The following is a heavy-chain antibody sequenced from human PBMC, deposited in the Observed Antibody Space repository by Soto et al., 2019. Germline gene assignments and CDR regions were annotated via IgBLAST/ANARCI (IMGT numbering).Heavy chain of an antibody. CDR1: GFTFSSYA. CDR2: ISGSGGST. J-gene: IGHJ5*02. Sequence: HPGGSLRLSCAASGFTFSSYAMSWVRQAPGKGLEWVSAISGSGGSTYYADSVKGRFTISRDNSKNTLYLQMNSLRAEDTAVYYCAKTPYYDILTGHALNWFDPWGQGTLVTVSS. D-gene: IGHD3-9*01. CDR3: AKTPYYDILTGHALNWFDP. V-gene: IGHV3-23*01.